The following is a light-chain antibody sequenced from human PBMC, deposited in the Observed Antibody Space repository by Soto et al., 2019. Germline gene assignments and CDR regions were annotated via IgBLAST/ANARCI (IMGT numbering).Light chain of an antibody. CDR1: QSVSTN. Sequence: EIVMTQSPATLSVSPGESATLSCWASQSVSTNLAWYRQKPGQAPRLLIYRASTRATDIPATFSGSGSGTEFTLTIASLQSEDFAVYYCQQYNNWPLTFGQGTRLEIK. CDR2: RAS. J-gene: IGKJ5*01. CDR3: QQYNNWPLT. V-gene: IGKV3-15*01.